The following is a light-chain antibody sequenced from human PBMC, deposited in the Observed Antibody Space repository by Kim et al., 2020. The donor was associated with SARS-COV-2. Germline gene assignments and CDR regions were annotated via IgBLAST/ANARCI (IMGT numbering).Light chain of an antibody. V-gene: IGKV3-15*01. CDR3: QQYNNWPPHT. CDR2: GAS. CDR1: QSVSNN. Sequence: VSPGETATLSCKTSQSVSNNLAWYQQKPGPAPSLLIYGASTRATGIPARFSGSGSGTEFTLTISSLQSEDFAFYYCQQYNNWPPHTFGQGTKLEIK. J-gene: IGKJ2*01.